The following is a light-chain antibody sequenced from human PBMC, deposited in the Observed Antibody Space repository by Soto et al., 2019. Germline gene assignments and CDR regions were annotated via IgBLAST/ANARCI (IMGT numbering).Light chain of an antibody. CDR3: QQYNNWPYT. CDR1: QSISSD. J-gene: IGKJ2*01. Sequence: EIVMTQSPATLSVSPGERATLSCRASQSISSDLAWYQQKPGQAPRLLIYGASTRATGISARFSASGSGTEFTLTISSLQSEDFAVYYCQQYNNWPYTFGQGTKLEIK. V-gene: IGKV3-15*01. CDR2: GAS.